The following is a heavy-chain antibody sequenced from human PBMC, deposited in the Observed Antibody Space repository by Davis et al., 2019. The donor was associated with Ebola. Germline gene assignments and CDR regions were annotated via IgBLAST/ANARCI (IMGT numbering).Heavy chain of an antibody. CDR3: ARNGLGAQGGFFDY. CDR1: GFIFSSYG. V-gene: IGHV3-33*08. Sequence: GESLKISCAASGFIFSSYGMHWVRQAPGKGLEWVAVIWYDGSNKYYADSVKGRFTISRDNSKNTLYLQMNSLRAEDTAVYYCARNGLGAQGGFFDYWGQGTLVTVSS. D-gene: IGHD2-15*01. J-gene: IGHJ4*02. CDR2: IWYDGSNK.